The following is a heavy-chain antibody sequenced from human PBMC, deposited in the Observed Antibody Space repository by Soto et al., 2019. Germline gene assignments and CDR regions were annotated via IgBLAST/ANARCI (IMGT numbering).Heavy chain of an antibody. CDR2: ISYDGSNK. D-gene: IGHD2-21*02. V-gene: IGHV3-30-3*01. CDR3: ARASQVTASAY. CDR1: GFTFSSYA. J-gene: IGHJ4*02. Sequence: QVQLVESGGGVVQPGRSLRLSCAASGFTFSSYAMHWVRQAPGKGLEWVAVISYDGSNKYYADSVKGRFTISRDNSKNTLYLQMNSLRAEDTAVYYCARASQVTASAYWGQGTLVTVSS.